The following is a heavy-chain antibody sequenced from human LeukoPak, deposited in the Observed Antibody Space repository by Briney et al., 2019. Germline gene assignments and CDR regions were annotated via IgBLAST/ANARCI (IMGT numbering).Heavy chain of an antibody. CDR1: GGSINSISYY. CDR2: IYYSGGT. CDR3: ARWPPNKNWFDP. V-gene: IGHV4-39*01. J-gene: IGHJ5*02. D-gene: IGHD2/OR15-2a*01. Sequence: SETLSLTCAVSGGSINSISYYWGWIRQPPGKGLEWIGRIYYSGGTYYNPSLKSRVTISVDTSKNQFSLKLSSVTAADTAVYYCARWPPNKNWFDPWGQGTLVTVSS.